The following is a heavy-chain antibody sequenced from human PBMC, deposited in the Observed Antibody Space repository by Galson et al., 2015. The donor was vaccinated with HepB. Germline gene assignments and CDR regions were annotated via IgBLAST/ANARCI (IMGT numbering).Heavy chain of an antibody. J-gene: IGHJ5*02. D-gene: IGHD3-3*01. CDR1: GYSFTSYW. CDR3: ARSQGYDFWSGVIIGGFDP. CDR2: IYPGDSDT. Sequence: QSGAEVKKPGESLKISCKGSGYSFTSYWIGWVRQMPGKGLEWMGIIYPGDSDTRYSPSFQGQVTISADKSISTAYLQWSSLKASDTAMYYCARSQGYDFWSGVIIGGFDPWGQGTLVTVSS. V-gene: IGHV5-51*03.